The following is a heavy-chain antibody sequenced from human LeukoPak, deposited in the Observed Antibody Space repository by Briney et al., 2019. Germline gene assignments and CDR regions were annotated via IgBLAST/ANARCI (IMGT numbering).Heavy chain of an antibody. CDR2: IYYSGTT. V-gene: IGHV4-59*01. CDR3: ARVQRPTYYYDSSGYAFDI. D-gene: IGHD3-22*01. Sequence: PSETLSLTCTVSGGSISSYYWSWIRQPPGKGLEWIGYIYYSGTTSYNPSLKSRVTISVDTSMNQFSLKLSSVTAADTAVYYCARVQRPTYYYDSSGYAFDIWGPGTMVTVSS. J-gene: IGHJ3*02. CDR1: GGSISSYY.